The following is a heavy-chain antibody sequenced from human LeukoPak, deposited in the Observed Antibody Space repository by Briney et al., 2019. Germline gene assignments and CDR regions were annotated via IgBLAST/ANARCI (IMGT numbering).Heavy chain of an antibody. CDR3: ARARAHLKYYYDSSGYYHFDY. Sequence: SETLSLTCAVYGGSFSGYYLSWIRQPPGKGLEWIGEINDSGSINYNPSLQSRVTISVDTSKNQFSLKLSSVTAADTAVYYCARARAHLKYYYDSSGYYHFDYWGQGTLVTVSS. CDR2: INDSGSI. D-gene: IGHD3-22*01. V-gene: IGHV4-34*01. CDR1: GGSFSGYY. J-gene: IGHJ4*02.